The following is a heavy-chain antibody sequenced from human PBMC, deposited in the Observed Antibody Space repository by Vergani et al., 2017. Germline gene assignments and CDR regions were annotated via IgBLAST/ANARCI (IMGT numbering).Heavy chain of an antibody. D-gene: IGHD6-19*01. CDR3: AREPGIAMAAAPHFDY. CDR2: ISGHGDRT. J-gene: IGHJ4*02. CDR1: GFTFSNSA. V-gene: IGHV3-23*01. Sequence: EVHLLESGGGQVEAGGSLRLSCVASGFTFSNSAMSWVRQTSGKGLEWVSAISGHGDRTYYADSVKGRFTISRDNAKNSLYLQMNSLRAEDTAVYYCAREPGIAMAAAPHFDYWGQGTLVTVSS.